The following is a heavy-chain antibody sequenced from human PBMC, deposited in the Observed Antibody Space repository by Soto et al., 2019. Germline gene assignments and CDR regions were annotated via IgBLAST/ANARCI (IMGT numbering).Heavy chain of an antibody. CDR1: GYTFSNFA. J-gene: IGHJ6*02. V-gene: IGHV1-3*01. D-gene: IGHD3-10*01. Sequence: GASVKVSCKASGYTFSNFAMHWVRQAPGQRLEWMGWINPGNGNTKYSQTFQGRVTITRDTSASTAYMELSSLRSEDTAVYYCARAVARGVKTICYYYGMDVWGQGTTVTVSS. CDR2: INPGNGNT. CDR3: ARAVARGVKTICYYYGMDV.